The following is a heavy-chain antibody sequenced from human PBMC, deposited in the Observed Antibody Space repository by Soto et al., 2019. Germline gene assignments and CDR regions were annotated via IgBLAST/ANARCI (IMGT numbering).Heavy chain of an antibody. D-gene: IGHD6-13*01. J-gene: IGHJ4*02. Sequence: ESVGGVVQPGRSLRLSCAASGFTFSSYAMHWVRQAPGKGLEWVAVISYDGSNKYYADSVKGRFTISRDNSKNTLYLQMNSLRAEDTAVYYCARGSSWYLFYWGQGTLVTVSS. CDR1: GFTFSSYA. CDR3: ARGSSWYLFY. CDR2: ISYDGSNK. V-gene: IGHV3-30-3*01.